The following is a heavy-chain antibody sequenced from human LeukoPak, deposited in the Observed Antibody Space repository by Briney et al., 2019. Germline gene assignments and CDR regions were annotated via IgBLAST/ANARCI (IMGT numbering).Heavy chain of an antibody. CDR3: TTVGVVVPSGMDV. CDR1: GFTSSNAW. V-gene: IGHV3-15*01. CDR2: IKRKAGRGPT. D-gene: IGHD2-15*01. J-gene: IGHJ6*02. Sequence: PGGSLRHSCAASGFTSSNAWMSAVRQTPGEGLGWGCRIKRKAGRGPTEYAARVRGRLTIPRHDSENTVYPQMNSLKTEDTAVYYCTTVGVVVPSGMDVWGQGTTVTVSS.